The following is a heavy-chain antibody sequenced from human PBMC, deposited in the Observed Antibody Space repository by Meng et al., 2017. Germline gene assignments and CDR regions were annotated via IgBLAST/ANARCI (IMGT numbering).Heavy chain of an antibody. D-gene: IGHD2-21*02. V-gene: IGHV4-34*01. Sequence: QGQLAQGGAGLLKPSETLSLTCAVYGGSFSGYYWSWIRQPPGKGLEWIGEINHSGSTNYNPSLKSRVTISVDTSKNQFSLKLSSVTAADTAVYYCARDTVEAYCGGDCCPLGYWGQGTLVTVSS. CDR3: ARDTVEAYCGGDCCPLGY. CDR2: INHSGST. CDR1: GGSFSGYY. J-gene: IGHJ4*02.